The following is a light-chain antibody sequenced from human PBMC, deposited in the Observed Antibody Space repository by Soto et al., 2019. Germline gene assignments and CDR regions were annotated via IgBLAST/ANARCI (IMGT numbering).Light chain of an antibody. CDR2: HVS. CDR3: SSYTTSNTRQIV. V-gene: IGLV2-14*03. CDR1: SSDVGGYNY. Sequence: QSALTQPASVSGSPGQSITISCTGTSSDVGGYNYVSWYQHHPGKAPKLMIYHVSNRPSGVSNRFSGSKSGNTASLTISGLRPEDEADYYCSSYTTSNTRQIVLGTGTKLTVL. J-gene: IGLJ1*01.